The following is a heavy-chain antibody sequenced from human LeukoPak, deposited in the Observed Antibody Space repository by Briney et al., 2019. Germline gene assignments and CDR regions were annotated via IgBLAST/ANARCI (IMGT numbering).Heavy chain of an antibody. Sequence: SETLSLTCTVSGGSISSYYWSWIRQPPGKGLEWIGYIYYSGSTNYNPSLKSRVTISVDTSKNQFSLKLSSVTAADTAVHYCARAPPSGSYPFDYWGQGTLVTVSS. D-gene: IGHD1-26*01. J-gene: IGHJ4*02. CDR2: IYYSGST. CDR1: GGSISSYY. V-gene: IGHV4-59*01. CDR3: ARAPPSGSYPFDY.